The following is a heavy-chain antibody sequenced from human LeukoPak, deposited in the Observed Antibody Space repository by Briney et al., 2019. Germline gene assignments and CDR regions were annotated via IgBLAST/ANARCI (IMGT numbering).Heavy chain of an antibody. J-gene: IGHJ4*02. Sequence: SVKVSCKASGGTFSSYAISWVRQAPGQGLEWMGRIIPILGIANYAQKFQGRVTITADKSTSTVYMELSSLRSEDTAVYYCARSASYEDYWGQGTLVTVSS. CDR2: IIPILGIA. V-gene: IGHV1-69*04. CDR1: GGTFSSYA. CDR3: ARSASYEDY. D-gene: IGHD3-10*01.